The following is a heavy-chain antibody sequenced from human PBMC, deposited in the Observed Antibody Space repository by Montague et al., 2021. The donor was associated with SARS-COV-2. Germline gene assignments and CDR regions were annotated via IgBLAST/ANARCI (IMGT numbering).Heavy chain of an antibody. J-gene: IGHJ4*02. CDR1: GDSVSRNSAA. CDR2: TYYRSKWYN. D-gene: IGHD1-26*01. Sequence: CAISGDSVSRNSAAWNWIRQSPSRGLGLLVRTYYRSKWYNDYAVSVKSRITINPDTSKNQISLQLNSVTPEDTAVYYCARTSASSDYWGQGTLVTVSS. V-gene: IGHV6-1*01. CDR3: ARTSASSDY.